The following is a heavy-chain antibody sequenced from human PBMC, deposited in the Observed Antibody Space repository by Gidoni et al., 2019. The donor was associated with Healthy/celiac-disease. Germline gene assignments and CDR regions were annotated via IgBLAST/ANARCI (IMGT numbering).Heavy chain of an antibody. Sequence: YGDSVKGRFTISRDNSKNTLYLQMNSLRAEDTSVYYCAPPVAGATTNWGQGTLVTVSS. J-gene: IGHJ4*02. V-gene: IGHV3-23*01. CDR3: APPVAGATTN. D-gene: IGHD1-26*01.